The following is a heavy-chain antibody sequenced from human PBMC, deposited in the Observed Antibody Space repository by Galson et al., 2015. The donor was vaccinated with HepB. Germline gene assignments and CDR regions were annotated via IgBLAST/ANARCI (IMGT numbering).Heavy chain of an antibody. CDR3: ARDSRGSYKNDAFDI. Sequence: SVKVSCKASGYTFTSYGISWVRQAPGQGLEWMGGIIPIFGTANYAQKFQGRVTITADESTSTAYMELSSLRSEDTAVYYCARDSRGSYKNDAFDIWGQGTMVTVSS. CDR1: GYTFTSYG. D-gene: IGHD1-26*01. CDR2: IIPIFGTA. J-gene: IGHJ3*02. V-gene: IGHV1-69*13.